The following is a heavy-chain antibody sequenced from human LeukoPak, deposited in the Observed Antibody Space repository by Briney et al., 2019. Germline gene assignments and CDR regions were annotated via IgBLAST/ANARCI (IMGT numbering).Heavy chain of an antibody. Sequence: GASVKVSCEASGYTFTSYGISWVRQAPGQGLEWMVWISAYNGNTNYAQKLQGRVTMTTDTSTSTAYMELRSLRSDDTAVYYCARDMGDYYDSSDYDYWGQGTLVTVSS. CDR3: ARDMGDYYDSSDYDY. CDR2: ISAYNGNT. J-gene: IGHJ4*02. CDR1: GYTFTSYG. D-gene: IGHD3-22*01. V-gene: IGHV1-18*01.